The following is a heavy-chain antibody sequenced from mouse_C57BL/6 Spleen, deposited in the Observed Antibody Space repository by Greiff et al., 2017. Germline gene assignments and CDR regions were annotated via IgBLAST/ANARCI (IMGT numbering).Heavy chain of an antibody. J-gene: IGHJ2*01. CDR3: ARGGLEGYYFDY. CDR2: ISSGSSTI. Sequence: EVKLMESGGGLVKPGGSLKLSCAASGFTFSDYGMHWVRQAPEKGLEWVAYISSGSSTIYYADTVKGRFTISRDNAKNTLFLQMTSVRSEDTAMYYCARGGLEGYYFDYWGQGTTLTGSS. CDR1: GFTFSDYG. D-gene: IGHD6-2*01. V-gene: IGHV5-17*01.